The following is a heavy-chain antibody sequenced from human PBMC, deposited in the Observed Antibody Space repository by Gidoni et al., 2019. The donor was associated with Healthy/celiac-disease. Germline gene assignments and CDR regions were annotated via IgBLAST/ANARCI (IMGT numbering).Heavy chain of an antibody. CDR3: ARDLRDGYTYYFDY. V-gene: IGHV3-21*01. D-gene: IGHD5-12*01. Sequence: EVPLVESGGGLVKPGGPLRLSCAAFGFSFSSYSMNWVRQAPGKGLEWVSSISSSSSYIYYADSVKGRFTISRDNAKNSLYLQMNSLRAEDTAVYYCARDLRDGYTYYFDYWGQGTLVTVSS. J-gene: IGHJ4*02. CDR2: ISSSSSYI. CDR1: GFSFSSYS.